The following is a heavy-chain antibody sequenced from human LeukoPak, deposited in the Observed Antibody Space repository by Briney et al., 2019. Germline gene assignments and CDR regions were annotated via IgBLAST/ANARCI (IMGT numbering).Heavy chain of an antibody. V-gene: IGHV5-51*01. CDR1: GYSFTSYW. CDR2: IYPGDSDT. CDR3: ARHPPGVVVITSPYYFDY. D-gene: IGHD3-22*01. J-gene: IGHJ4*02. Sequence: GESLKISGKGSGYSFTSYWIGWVRQMPGKGLEWMGIIYPGDSDTRYSPSFQGQVTISAAKSISTAYLQWSSLKASDTAMYSCARHPPGVVVITSPYYFDYWGQGTLVTVSS.